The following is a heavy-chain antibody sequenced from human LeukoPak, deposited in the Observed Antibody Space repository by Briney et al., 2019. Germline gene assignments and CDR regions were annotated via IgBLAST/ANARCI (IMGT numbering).Heavy chain of an antibody. CDR3: ARGGGWFGELLNFDN. V-gene: IGHV3-48*02. CDR2: ISSSSSTI. CDR1: GFTFRAYS. J-gene: IGHJ4*02. Sequence: GGSLRLSCAASGFTFRAYSMNSVRQAPGEGLEWVSFISSSSSTIYYAYSVKGRFTISRDNDKDSLYLQMNSLRDEDKAVYYCARGGGWFGELLNFDNWGQVVLVT. D-gene: IGHD3-10*01.